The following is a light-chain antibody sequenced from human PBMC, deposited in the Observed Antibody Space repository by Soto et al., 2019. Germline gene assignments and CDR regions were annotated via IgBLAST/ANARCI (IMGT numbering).Light chain of an antibody. CDR2: EAN. V-gene: IGLV2-23*01. J-gene: IGLJ2*01. CDR1: SSDVASYYL. CDR3: CSHAGSGSV. Sequence: QSALTQPACVSGSPGQSITISCTGASSDVASYYLVSWYQQHPGKAPKLIIYEANKRPSGISDRFSGSQSGGTASLTISGLQADDESSYYCCSHAGSGSVFGGGTKVTVL.